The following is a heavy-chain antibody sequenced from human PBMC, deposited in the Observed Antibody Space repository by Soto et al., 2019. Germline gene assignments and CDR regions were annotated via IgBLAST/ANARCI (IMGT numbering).Heavy chain of an antibody. D-gene: IGHD3-16*02. V-gene: IGHV3-7*03. Sequence: GGSLRLSCAASGFTFSNFWMSWARQAPGKGLEWVANIKGDGSVTQYVASVEGRFTISRDNAKYSLYLQMNSLRVEDTALYYCAIPNRSVRGMGVWGQGTTVTVSS. J-gene: IGHJ6*02. CDR3: AIPNRSVRGMGV. CDR1: GFTFSNFW. CDR2: IKGDGSVT.